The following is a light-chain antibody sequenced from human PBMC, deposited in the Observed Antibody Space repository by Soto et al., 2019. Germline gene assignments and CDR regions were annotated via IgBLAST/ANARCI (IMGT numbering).Light chain of an antibody. CDR3: QQLNNYPLT. CDR1: QSISTF. J-gene: IGKJ4*01. Sequence: DIQMTQSPSSLSASVGDRVTITCRASQSISTFLNWYQQKPGKAPQLLIYAASTLQSGVPSRFSGSGSGTDFTLSISSLQPEDFATYYCQQLNNYPLTFGGGTKVDIK. CDR2: AAS. V-gene: IGKV1-39*01.